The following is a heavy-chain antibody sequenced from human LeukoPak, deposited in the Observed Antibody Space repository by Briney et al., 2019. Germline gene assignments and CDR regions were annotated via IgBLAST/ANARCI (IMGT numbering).Heavy chain of an antibody. CDR3: ARLSGSYDILTGYYTNRPFDY. CDR1: GFTFSSYS. D-gene: IGHD3-9*01. Sequence: GGSLRLSCAASGFTFSSYSMNWVRQAPGKGLEWVSYISSSSSTIYYADSVKGRFTISRDNAKNSLYLQMNSLRDEDTAVYYCARLSGSYDILTGYYTNRPFDYWGQGTLVTVSS. J-gene: IGHJ4*02. V-gene: IGHV3-48*02. CDR2: ISSSSSTI.